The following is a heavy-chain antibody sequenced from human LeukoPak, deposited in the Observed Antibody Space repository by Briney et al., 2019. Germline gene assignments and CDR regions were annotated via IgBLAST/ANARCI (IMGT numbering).Heavy chain of an antibody. CDR1: RFTFSEHA. CDR3: VYYDSSGYYYGRLRY. Sequence: GGSLRLSCEASRFTFSEHALGWVRQTPGKGLEWVSDINAGGDNTHHADSVRGQFTISRDNSKNTLYLQMSRLRAEDTAVYFCVYYDSSGYYYGRLRYWGQGTPVTVSS. D-gene: IGHD3-22*01. V-gene: IGHV3-23*01. CDR2: INAGGDNT. J-gene: IGHJ4*02.